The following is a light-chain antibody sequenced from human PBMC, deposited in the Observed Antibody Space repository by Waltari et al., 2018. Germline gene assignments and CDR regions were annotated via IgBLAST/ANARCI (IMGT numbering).Light chain of an antibody. J-gene: IGKJ4*01. CDR1: QDIGHW. Sequence: IQITQSPSSVSASVGDRINITYRASQDIGHWLAWYQQKPGTGPKLLFYPASRLQRGVPASFSGSGFGTDFTHTIVSLQPEDFATCFCQQATTVPAGVNFGGGTKVEI. CDR2: PAS. V-gene: IGKV1D-12*01. CDR3: QQATTVPAGVN.